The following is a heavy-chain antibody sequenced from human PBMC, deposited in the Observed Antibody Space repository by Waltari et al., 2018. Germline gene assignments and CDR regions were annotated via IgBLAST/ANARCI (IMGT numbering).Heavy chain of an antibody. CDR2: FSGSDGSV. CDR3: AKIRLAVAPKGSFDI. CDR1: GFIFRSYG. V-gene: IGHV3-23*01. J-gene: IGHJ3*02. D-gene: IGHD6-19*01. Sequence: EVQLLESGGGLVQPGGSLRLSCAASGFIFRSYGMRWVRQAPGKGLEWASTFSGSDGSVYYADSVKGRFTISRDNSKKMLYLQMNSLRADDTAVYYCAKIRLAVAPKGSFDIWGQGTKVTVSA.